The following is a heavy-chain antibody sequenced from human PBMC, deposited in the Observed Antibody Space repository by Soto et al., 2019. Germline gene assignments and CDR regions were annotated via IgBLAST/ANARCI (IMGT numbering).Heavy chain of an antibody. CDR3: AKPSLYGDLTPNFDY. CDR2: ISGSGGST. D-gene: IGHD4-17*01. V-gene: IGHV3-23*01. CDR1: GFTFRGYA. J-gene: IGHJ4*02. Sequence: GGSLRLSCAASGFTFRGYAMSWVRQAPGKGLEWVSAISGSGGSTYYADSVKGRFTISRDNSKNTLYLQMNSLRAEDTAVYYCAKPSLYGDLTPNFDYWGQGTLVTVSS.